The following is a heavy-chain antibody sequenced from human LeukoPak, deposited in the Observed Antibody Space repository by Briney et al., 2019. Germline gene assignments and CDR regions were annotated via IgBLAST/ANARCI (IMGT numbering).Heavy chain of an antibody. Sequence: SETLSLTCTVSGGSISSYYWSWIRQPPGKGLGWIGYIYYSGSTNYNPSLKSRVTISVDTSKNQFSLKLSSVTAADTAVYYCARDGLVHSEYNWFDPWGQGTLVTVSS. V-gene: IGHV4-59*01. CDR3: ARDGLVHSEYNWFDP. J-gene: IGHJ5*02. CDR2: IYYSGST. D-gene: IGHD6-19*01. CDR1: GGSISSYY.